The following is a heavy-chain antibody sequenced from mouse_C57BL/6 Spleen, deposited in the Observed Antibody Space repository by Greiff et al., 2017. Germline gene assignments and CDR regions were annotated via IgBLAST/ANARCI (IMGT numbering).Heavy chain of an antibody. CDR2: IWSDGST. CDR3: ARHALYGTHAMDY. D-gene: IGHD1-1*01. Sequence: VQLKESGPGLVAPSQSLSITCTVSGFSLTSYGVHWVRQPPGKGLEWLVVIWSDGSTTYNSDLKSRLSISKDNSQSQVFLKMNSLQTDDTAMDYCARHALYGTHAMDYCGHGASVTVSS. CDR1: GFSLTSYG. J-gene: IGHJ4*01. V-gene: IGHV2-6-1*01.